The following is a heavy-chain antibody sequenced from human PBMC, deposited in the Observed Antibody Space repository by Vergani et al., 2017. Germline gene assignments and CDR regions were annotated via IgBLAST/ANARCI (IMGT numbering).Heavy chain of an antibody. CDR2: ISGSGGNT. CDR3: ARELYSSSSGWVDY. D-gene: IGHD6-6*01. CDR1: GFTFNSYA. Sequence: EVQLLESGGGLVQPGGSLRLSCAASGFTFNSYAMSWVRQAPGKGLEWVSAISGSGGNTYYADSVKGRFTISRDKSKNTLYLQMNSLRAEDTAVYYCARELYSSSSGWVDYWGQGTLVTVSS. J-gene: IGHJ4*02. V-gene: IGHV3-23*01.